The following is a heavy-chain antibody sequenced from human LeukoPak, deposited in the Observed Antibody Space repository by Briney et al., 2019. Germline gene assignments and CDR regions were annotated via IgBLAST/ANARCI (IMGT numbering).Heavy chain of an antibody. Sequence: SVKVSCKASGGTFSSYAISWVRQAPGQGLEWMGGIIPIFGTANYAQKFQGRVTITADESTSTAYMELSSLRSEDTAVYYCARDVSHGSAPNWFDPWGQGTLVTVSS. CDR1: GGTFSSYA. D-gene: IGHD3-10*01. J-gene: IGHJ5*02. CDR3: ARDVSHGSAPNWFDP. V-gene: IGHV1-69*13. CDR2: IIPIFGTA.